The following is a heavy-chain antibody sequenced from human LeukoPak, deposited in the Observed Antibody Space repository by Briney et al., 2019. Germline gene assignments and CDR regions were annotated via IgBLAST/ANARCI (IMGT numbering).Heavy chain of an antibody. CDR3: AAGQPVISGACDI. D-gene: IGHD6-13*01. CDR2: IKRYERTT. Sequence: GDPVRLLCAVSGFPLCIYWALGPPAAREKAVVWVSRIKRYERTTAYAASAKGRFTTTRDNAKNTLYLQKNSRRADDTAVYYCAAGQPVISGACDIWGQGTMVTVSS. CDR1: GFPLCIYW. V-gene: IGHV3-74*03. J-gene: IGHJ3*02.